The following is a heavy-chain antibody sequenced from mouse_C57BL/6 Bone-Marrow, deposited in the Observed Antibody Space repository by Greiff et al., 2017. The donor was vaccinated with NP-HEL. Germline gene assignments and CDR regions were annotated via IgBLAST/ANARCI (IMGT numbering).Heavy chain of an antibody. J-gene: IGHJ2*01. Sequence: VKLVESGPGLVQPSQSLSITCTVSGFSLTSYGVHWVRQSPGKGLEWLGVIWSGGSTDYNAAFISRLSISKDNSKSQVFFKMNSLQADDTAIYYCARNSPITTVVAFDYWGQGTTLTVSS. V-gene: IGHV2-2*01. CDR1: GFSLTSYG. CDR3: ARNSPITTVVAFDY. D-gene: IGHD1-1*01. CDR2: IWSGGST.